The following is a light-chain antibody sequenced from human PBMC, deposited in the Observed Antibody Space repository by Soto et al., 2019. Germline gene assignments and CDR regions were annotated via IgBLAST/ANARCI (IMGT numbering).Light chain of an antibody. V-gene: IGKV1-5*03. CDR3: QQYNSYST. Sequence: DILVTQSPSTLSASVGDRVTITCRASQSISSWLAWYQQKPGKAPKLLIYKASSLEIGVPSRFSGSGSGTEFTLTISSLQPDDFATYYCQQYNSYSTFGQGTKVEIK. J-gene: IGKJ1*01. CDR1: QSISSW. CDR2: KAS.